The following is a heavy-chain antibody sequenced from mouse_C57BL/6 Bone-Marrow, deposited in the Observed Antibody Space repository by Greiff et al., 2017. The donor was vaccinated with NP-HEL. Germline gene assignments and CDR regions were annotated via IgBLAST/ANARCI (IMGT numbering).Heavy chain of an antibody. CDR1: GFNIKDYY. V-gene: IGHV14-2*01. Sequence: EVQGVESGAELVKPGASVKLSCTASGFNIKDYYMHWVKQRTEQGLEWIGRIDPEDGETKYAPKFQGKATITADTSSNTAYLQLSSLTSEDTAVYYCARRSSSSYWYFDVWGTGTTVTVSS. J-gene: IGHJ1*03. D-gene: IGHD1-1*01. CDR2: IDPEDGET. CDR3: ARRSSSSYWYFDV.